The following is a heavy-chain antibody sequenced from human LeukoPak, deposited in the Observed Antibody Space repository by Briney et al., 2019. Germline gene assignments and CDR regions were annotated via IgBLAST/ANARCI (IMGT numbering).Heavy chain of an antibody. V-gene: IGHV4-59*01. J-gene: IGHJ5*02. CDR3: ARAGEDCSGGSCYEFDP. CDR1: GGSISSYY. D-gene: IGHD2-15*01. Sequence: SETLSLTCTVSGGSISSYYWSWIRQPPGKGLEWIGYIYYSGSTNYNPSLKSRVTISVDTSKNQFSLKLSSVTAADTAVYYCARAGEDCSGGSCYEFDPWGQGTLVTASS. CDR2: IYYSGST.